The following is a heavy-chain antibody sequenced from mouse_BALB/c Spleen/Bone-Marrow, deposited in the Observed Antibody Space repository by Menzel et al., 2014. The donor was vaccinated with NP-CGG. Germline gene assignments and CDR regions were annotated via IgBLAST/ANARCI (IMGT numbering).Heavy chain of an antibody. CDR3: ARAAYYRYDEGAWFAY. J-gene: IGHJ3*01. Sequence: VKLVESGAELARPGASVKMSCKASGYTFTSYTMHWVKQRPGQGLEWIGYINPSSGYTNYNQKFKDKATLTADKSSSTACMQLSSLTSEDSAVYYCARAAYYRYDEGAWFAYWGQGTLVTVSA. D-gene: IGHD2-14*01. CDR1: GYTFTSYT. CDR2: INPSSGYT. V-gene: IGHV1-4*01.